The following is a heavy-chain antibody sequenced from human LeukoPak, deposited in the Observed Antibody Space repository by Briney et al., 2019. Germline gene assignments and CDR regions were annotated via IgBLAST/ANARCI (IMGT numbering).Heavy chain of an antibody. CDR2: ISGSGGST. J-gene: IGHJ4*02. CDR1: GFTFSSYA. CDR3: AKRRAAATLAPCFDY. Sequence: GGSLRLSCAASGFTFSSYAMSWVRQAPGKGLEWVSAISGSGGSTYYADSVKGRFTISRDNSKNTLCLQMNSLRAEDTAVYYCAKRRAAATLAPCFDYWGQGTLVTVSS. V-gene: IGHV3-23*01. D-gene: IGHD6-13*01.